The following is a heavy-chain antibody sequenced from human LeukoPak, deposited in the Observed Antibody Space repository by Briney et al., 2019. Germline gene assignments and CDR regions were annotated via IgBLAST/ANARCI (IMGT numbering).Heavy chain of an antibody. CDR2: MNPNSGNT. D-gene: IGHD1-20*01. V-gene: IGHV1-8*01. J-gene: IGHJ5*02. CDR1: GYTFTSYD. Sequence: ASVKVSCKASGYTFTSYDINWVRQATGQGLEWMGWMNPNSGNTGYAQKFQGRVTMTRDTSISTAYMELSSLRSEDTAVYYCAREPTGYNWNWFDPWGQGALVTVSS. CDR3: AREPTGYNWNWFDP.